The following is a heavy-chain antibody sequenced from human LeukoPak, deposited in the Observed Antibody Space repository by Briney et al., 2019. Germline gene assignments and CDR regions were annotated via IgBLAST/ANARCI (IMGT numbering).Heavy chain of an antibody. CDR1: GFTVSRNY. V-gene: IGHV3-53*01. Sequence: GGSLRLSCAASGFTVSRNYMTWVRQAPGKGLEWVSVIYSGGSTYYADSVKGRFTISRDNSKNTLYLQMNSLRAEDTAVYYCAREGYSGYPGYYYYGMDVWGQGTTVTVSS. J-gene: IGHJ6*02. D-gene: IGHD5-12*01. CDR3: AREGYSGYPGYYYYGMDV. CDR2: IYSGGST.